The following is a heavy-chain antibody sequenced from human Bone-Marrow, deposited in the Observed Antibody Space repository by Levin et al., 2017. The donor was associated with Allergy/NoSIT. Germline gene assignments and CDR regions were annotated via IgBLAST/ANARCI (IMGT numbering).Heavy chain of an antibody. CDR3: ARGWPGRPIPVKSKSTYFHP. CDR1: GGSFSDYY. CDR2: ISHSGST. Sequence: SETLSLTCAVFGGSFSDYYWTWIRQAPGKGLEWIGEISHSGSTTYNPSLKTRVIISIDTAKNQFSVTLNSVTAADTAVYFCARGWPGRPIPVKSKSTYFHPWGQGVQVTVSS. J-gene: IGHJ5*02. V-gene: IGHV4-34*01. D-gene: IGHD4-17*01.